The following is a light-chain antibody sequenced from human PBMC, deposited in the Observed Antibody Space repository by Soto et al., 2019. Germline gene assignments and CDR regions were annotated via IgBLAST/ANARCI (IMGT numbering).Light chain of an antibody. CDR1: QGFSSY. CDR2: AAS. CDR3: QQLYSSPYT. J-gene: IGKJ2*01. V-gene: IGKV1-9*01. Sequence: DIQLTQSPSFLSASVGERVTITCRASQGFSSYLAWYQQKPGKAPKLLIYAASNLQGGVPSRFSGSGSGTEFTLTISSLQPEDFATYYCQQLYSSPYTFGQGTKLEIK.